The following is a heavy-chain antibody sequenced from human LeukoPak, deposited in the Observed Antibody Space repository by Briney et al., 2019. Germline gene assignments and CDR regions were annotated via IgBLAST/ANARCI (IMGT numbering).Heavy chain of an antibody. CDR1: GDSISSSKVY. CDR3: VGGRAEYFQI. D-gene: IGHD2-15*01. J-gene: IGHJ1*01. CDR2: VYYGGNT. Sequence: SETLSLTCSVSGDSISSSKVYWGWIRQSPGKGLDWIGSVYYGGNTFYSPTLRSRLTISADTSKNQFSLRLSSMTATDTAVYYCVGGRAEYFQIWGQGSVVTVSS. V-gene: IGHV4-39*01.